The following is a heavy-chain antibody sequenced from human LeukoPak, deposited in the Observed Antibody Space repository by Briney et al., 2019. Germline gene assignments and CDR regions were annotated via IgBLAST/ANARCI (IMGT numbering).Heavy chain of an antibody. CDR1: GGTFSSYA. D-gene: IGHD5-24*01. Sequence: SVKVSCKASGGTFSSYAISWVRQAPGQGLEWMGRIIPIFGTANYAQKFQGRVTITTDESTSRAYMELSSLRSEDTAVYYCARDLTDRDGYNSNWFDPWGQGTLVTVSS. CDR3: ARDLTDRDGYNSNWFDP. CDR2: IIPIFGTA. V-gene: IGHV1-69*05. J-gene: IGHJ5*02.